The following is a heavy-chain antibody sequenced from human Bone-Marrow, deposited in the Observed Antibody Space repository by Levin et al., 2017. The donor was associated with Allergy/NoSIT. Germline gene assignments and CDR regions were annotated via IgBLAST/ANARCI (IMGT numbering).Heavy chain of an antibody. CDR3: ASDITVRGSKAMDV. CDR2: INTNNGNP. CDR1: GYTFTSYA. J-gene: IGHJ6*02. V-gene: IGHV7-4-1*02. D-gene: IGHD3-10*01. Sequence: ASVKVSCKASGYTFTSYAINWLRQAPGQGPEWMGWINTNNGNPRYAQGFTGRFVFSSDTSVSTANLQISSLKAEDTAVYYCASDITVRGSKAMDVWGQGTTVTVSS.